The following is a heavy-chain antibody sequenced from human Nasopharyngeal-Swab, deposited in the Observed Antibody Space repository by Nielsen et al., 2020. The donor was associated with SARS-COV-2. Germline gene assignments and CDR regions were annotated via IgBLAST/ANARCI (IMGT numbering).Heavy chain of an antibody. CDR2: IYPGDSDT. D-gene: IGHD6-19*01. Sequence: GESLQISCKGSGYSFTSYWIGWVRPMPGKGLEWMGIIYPGDSDTRYSPSFQGQVTISADKSISTAYLQWSSLKASDTAMYYCARQGAVAGHYYYYMDVWGKGTTVTVSS. CDR1: GYSFTSYW. CDR3: ARQGAVAGHYYYYMDV. V-gene: IGHV5-51*01. J-gene: IGHJ6*03.